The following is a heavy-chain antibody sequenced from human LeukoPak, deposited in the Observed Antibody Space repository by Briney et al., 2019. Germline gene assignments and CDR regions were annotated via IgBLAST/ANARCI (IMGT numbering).Heavy chain of an antibody. D-gene: IGHD3-10*01. J-gene: IGHJ4*02. Sequence: ASVKVSCKASGYTFTSYAMNWVRQAPGQGLEWVGWINTNTGNPMYAQGFTGRFVFSSDTSVSTAYLQISSLKADDTAVYYCARGWFGEISYYFDYWGQGTRITVSS. CDR1: GYTFTSYA. CDR3: ARGWFGEISYYFDY. CDR2: INTNTGNP. V-gene: IGHV7-4-1*02.